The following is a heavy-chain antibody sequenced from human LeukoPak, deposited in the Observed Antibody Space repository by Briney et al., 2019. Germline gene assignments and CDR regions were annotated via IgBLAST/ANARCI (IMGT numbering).Heavy chain of an antibody. J-gene: IGHJ4*02. CDR2: INHSGST. CDR3: ARADYYYDNSGYHYYFDY. D-gene: IGHD3-22*01. CDR1: GGSFSGYY. V-gene: IGHV4-34*01. Sequence: SETLSLTCAVYGGSFSGYYWSWIRQPPGKGLEWIGEINHSGSTNYNPSLKSRVTISVDTSKNQFSLKLSSVTAADTAVYYCARADYYYDNSGYHYYFDYWGQGTLVTVSS.